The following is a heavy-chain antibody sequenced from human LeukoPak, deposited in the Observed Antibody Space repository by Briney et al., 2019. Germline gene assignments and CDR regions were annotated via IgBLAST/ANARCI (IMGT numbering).Heavy chain of an antibody. CDR3: AKEGSNGDFDY. CDR2: ISYDGSNK. CDR1: GFTFSSYD. V-gene: IGHV3-30*18. Sequence: GRSLRLSCAASGFTFSSYDMHWVRQAPGKGLEWVTVISYDGSNKYYGDSVKGRFTISRDNSKNTLYLKMNSLGAEDTAVYYCAKEGSNGDFDYWGQGTLVTVSS. D-gene: IGHD1-26*01. J-gene: IGHJ4*02.